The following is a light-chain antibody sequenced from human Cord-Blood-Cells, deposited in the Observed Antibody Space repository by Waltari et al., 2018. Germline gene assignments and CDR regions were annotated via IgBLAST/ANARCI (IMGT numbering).Light chain of an antibody. Sequence: EIVMPQSPATLSVSPGERAPLSCRASPSVSSNLALYQQKPGQAPRLLIYGASTRATGIPARFSGSGSGTEFTLTISSLQSEDFSVYYCQQYNNLPWTFVQGTKVEIK. CDR2: GAS. CDR3: QQYNNLPWT. J-gene: IGKJ1*01. V-gene: IGKV3-15*01. CDR1: PSVSSN.